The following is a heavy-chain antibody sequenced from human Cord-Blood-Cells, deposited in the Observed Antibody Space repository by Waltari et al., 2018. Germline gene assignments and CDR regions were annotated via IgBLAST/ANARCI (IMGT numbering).Heavy chain of an antibody. D-gene: IGHD6-13*01. CDR2: NYYSGST. Sequence: QLQLQESGPGLVKPSETLSLTCTVSGGSISSSSYYWGWIRQPPGKGLEWIGSNYYSGSTYYSPTLKSRVTISVDTSKNQFSLKLSSVTAADTAVYYCARRSIAAAGTDYWGQGTLVTVSS. J-gene: IGHJ4*02. CDR1: GGSISSSSYY. V-gene: IGHV4-39*01. CDR3: ARRSIAAAGTDY.